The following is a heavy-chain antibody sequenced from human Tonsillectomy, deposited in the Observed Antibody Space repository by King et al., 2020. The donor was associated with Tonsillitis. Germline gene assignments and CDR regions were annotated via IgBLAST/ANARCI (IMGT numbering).Heavy chain of an antibody. D-gene: IGHD3-9*01. CDR1: GFTFSNYG. CDR3: AKDLSGSH. V-gene: IGHV3-30*18. Sequence: VQLVESGGGVVQPGRSLRLSCAASGFTFSNYGMHWVRQAPGKGLEWVAVISYDGSNKYYADSVKGRFTISRDDAEKTLYLQMNSLKVEDTAVYYCAKDLSGSHWGQGTLGTVSP. J-gene: IGHJ4*02. CDR2: ISYDGSNK.